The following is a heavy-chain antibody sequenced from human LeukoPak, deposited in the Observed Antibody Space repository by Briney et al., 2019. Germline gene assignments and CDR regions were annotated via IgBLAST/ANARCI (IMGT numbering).Heavy chain of an antibody. J-gene: IGHJ4*02. CDR3: AKDRPGGSGSYYNPPGY. D-gene: IGHD3-10*01. Sequence: GGSLRLSCAASGFTFSSYGMSWVRQAPGKGLEWVSAISGSGGSTYYADSVKGRFTISRDNSKNTLYLQMNSLRAEDTAVYYCAKDRPGGSGSYYNPPGYWGQGTLVTVSS. V-gene: IGHV3-23*01. CDR2: ISGSGGST. CDR1: GFTFSSYG.